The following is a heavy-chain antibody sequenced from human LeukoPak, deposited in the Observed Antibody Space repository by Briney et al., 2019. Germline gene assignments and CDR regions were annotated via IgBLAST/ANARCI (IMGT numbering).Heavy chain of an antibody. CDR1: GGSISTYY. CDR2: SHYSGNN. V-gene: IGHV4-59*01. CDR3: AGDPYCGGDCWGY. Sequence: SETLSLTCTISGGSISTYYWSWIRHPPGKGLEYIGFSHYSGNNNYNPSLKSRVTISVDTSKNQFSLKLRSLTAADTAVYFCAGDPYCGGDCWGYWGQGALVTVSS. J-gene: IGHJ4*02. D-gene: IGHD2-21*02.